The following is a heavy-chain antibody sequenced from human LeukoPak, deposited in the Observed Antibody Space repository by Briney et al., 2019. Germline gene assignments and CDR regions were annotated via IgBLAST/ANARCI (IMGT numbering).Heavy chain of an antibody. J-gene: IGHJ4*02. V-gene: IGHV3-33*01. CDR3: ARDLAMIGDY. D-gene: IGHD3-22*01. CDR2: IWYDGSNK. Sequence: GRSLRLSCAASGFTFSSYGMHWVRQAPGKGLERVAVIWYDGSNKYYEDSVKGRFTISRDNSKNTLYLQMNSLRAEDTAVYYCARDLAMIGDYWGQGTLVTVSS. CDR1: GFTFSSYG.